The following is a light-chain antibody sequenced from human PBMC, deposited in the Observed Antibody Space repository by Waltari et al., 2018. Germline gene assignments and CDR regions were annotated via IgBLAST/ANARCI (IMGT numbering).Light chain of an antibody. Sequence: EIVLTQSPATLSLSPGERATLSCRASQSVSSYLVWYQQKPGQTPRLLIYGASTRATGIPARFSGSVSGTDFTLTISSLESEDFAVYYCHQRSNWPITFGQGTRLEIK. CDR1: QSVSSY. CDR3: HQRSNWPIT. V-gene: IGKV3-11*01. J-gene: IGKJ5*01. CDR2: GAS.